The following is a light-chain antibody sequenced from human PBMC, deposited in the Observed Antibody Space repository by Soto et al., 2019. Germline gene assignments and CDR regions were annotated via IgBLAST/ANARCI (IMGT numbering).Light chain of an antibody. CDR2: GAS. J-gene: IGKJ1*01. V-gene: IGKV3-15*01. Sequence: DTVLNHSRVTLSVSPRDTATRSCRASQRVSSHLAWYQQKPGQAPRLLIYGASTRATGIPARFSGSGSGTEFTLTISSLQSEDFAVYYCQQRGNRPPWTFGQGTKVDI. CDR1: QRVSSH. CDR3: QQRGNRPPWT.